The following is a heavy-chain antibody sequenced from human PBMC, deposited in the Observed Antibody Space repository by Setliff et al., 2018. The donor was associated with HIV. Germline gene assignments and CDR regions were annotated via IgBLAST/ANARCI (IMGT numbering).Heavy chain of an antibody. V-gene: IGHV3-73*01. CDR1: GFSNSA. Sequence: GGSLRLSCAASGFSNSALHWVRQAPGKGLEWVGRIRSKANNYATEYGASVKCRFIISRDDSKNMAYLQMNSLRTEDTAIYYCTRHRGSFDYWGLGTLVTVSS. J-gene: IGHJ4*02. CDR3: TRHRGSFDY. D-gene: IGHD1-26*01. CDR2: IRSKANNYAT.